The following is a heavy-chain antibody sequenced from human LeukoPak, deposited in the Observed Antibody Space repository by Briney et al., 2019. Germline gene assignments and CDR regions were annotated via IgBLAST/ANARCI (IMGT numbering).Heavy chain of an antibody. CDR3: ARDRRDYYDSSGYYTYYYDY. Sequence: PSETLSLTCTVSGDSISNTNYYWGWIRQPPGKGLEWIGSIYYSGSTYYNPSLKSRVTISVDTSKNQFSLKLSSVTAADTAVYYCARDRRDYYDSSGYYTYYYDYWGQGTLVTVSS. D-gene: IGHD3-22*01. V-gene: IGHV4-39*07. CDR1: GDSISNTNYY. CDR2: IYYSGST. J-gene: IGHJ4*02.